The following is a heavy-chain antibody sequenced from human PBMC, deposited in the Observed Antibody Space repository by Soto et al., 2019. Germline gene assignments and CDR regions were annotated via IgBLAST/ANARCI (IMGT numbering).Heavy chain of an antibody. CDR3: ARELHYYGSGLLDS. J-gene: IGHJ4*02. V-gene: IGHV4-38-2*02. CDR1: DYSISSGYY. CDR2: MFHSGSS. D-gene: IGHD3-10*01. Sequence: SETLSLTCIVSDYSISSGYYWGWVRQSPGRGLEWIGSMFHSGSSYSNPSLKSRVTTSVDTSKNQFSLKLTSVTAADTAVYYCARELHYYGSGLLDSWGQGTLVTVSS.